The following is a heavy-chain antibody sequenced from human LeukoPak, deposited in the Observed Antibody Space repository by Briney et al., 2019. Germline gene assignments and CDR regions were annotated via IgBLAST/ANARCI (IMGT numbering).Heavy chain of an antibody. CDR3: ARVLRYCSGGNCYSGGLGYMDV. CDR2: ISRSGSTK. J-gene: IGHJ6*03. Sequence: GGSLRLSCAASGFTVSSNYMSWVRQAPGKGLEWVSSISRSGSTKYYADSVKGRFTISRDNAKNSLFLQMNSLRAEDTAVYYCARVLRYCSGGNCYSGGLGYMDVWGKGTTVTVSS. CDR1: GFTVSSNY. D-gene: IGHD2-15*01. V-gene: IGHV3-11*01.